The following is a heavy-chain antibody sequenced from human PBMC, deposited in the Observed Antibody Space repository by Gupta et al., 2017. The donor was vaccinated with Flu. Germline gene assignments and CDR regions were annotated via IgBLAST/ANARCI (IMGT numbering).Heavy chain of an antibody. CDR3: ARDLFRGNIAYDCLDY. Sequence: QVRLDQSGAEVRKPGTSVKVSCETSGYMFSGFNIHWVRRAPGQGLEWVGRINPNNGETRVAQKFQGRVALTRDTSINTAYMDLSSLRADDTAVYFCARDLFRGNIAYDCLDYWGHGTLVSV. V-gene: IGHV1-2*06. J-gene: IGHJ4*01. D-gene: IGHD5-12*01. CDR1: GYMFSGFN. CDR2: INPNNGET.